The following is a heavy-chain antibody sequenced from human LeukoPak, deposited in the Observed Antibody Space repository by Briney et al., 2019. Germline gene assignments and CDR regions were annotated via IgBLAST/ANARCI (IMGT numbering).Heavy chain of an antibody. D-gene: IGHD4-4*01. CDR3: ARTTFDYSFDY. J-gene: IGHJ4*02. Sequence: ASVKVSCKASGYTFTGYYMHWVRQAPGQGLEWMGWINPNSGDTNYEQKFQGRVTMTRDTSTSTAYMELSRLRSDDTAVYYCARTTFDYSFDYWGQGTLVTASS. V-gene: IGHV1-2*02. CDR1: GYTFTGYY. CDR2: INPNSGDT.